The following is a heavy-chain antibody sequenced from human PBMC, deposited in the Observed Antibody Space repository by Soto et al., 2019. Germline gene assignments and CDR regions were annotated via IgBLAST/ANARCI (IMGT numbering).Heavy chain of an antibody. V-gene: IGHV1-18*04. Sequence: ASVKVSCQASGYTFTSYGISWVRQAPGQGLEWMGWISAYNGNTNYAQKLQGRVTMTTDTSTSTAYMELRSLRSDDTAVYYCARVISGAPYYYYMDVWGKGTTVTVSS. CDR2: ISAYNGNT. D-gene: IGHD1-26*01. J-gene: IGHJ6*03. CDR3: ARVISGAPYYYYMDV. CDR1: GYTFTSYG.